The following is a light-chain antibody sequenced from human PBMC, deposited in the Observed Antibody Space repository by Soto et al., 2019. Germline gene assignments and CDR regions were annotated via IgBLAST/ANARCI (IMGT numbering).Light chain of an antibody. CDR1: VSVRTD. CDR2: GAS. V-gene: IGKV3-15*01. CDR3: QQYNNWPWT. Sequence: VTQSPDTLSLYPGQRATLSCGASVSVRTDLAWYQQKPGQAPRLLIYGASTRAAGVPVRFSGSGSGSEFTLTIDTLQSEDFAVYYCQQYNNWPWTFGQGTKV. J-gene: IGKJ1*01.